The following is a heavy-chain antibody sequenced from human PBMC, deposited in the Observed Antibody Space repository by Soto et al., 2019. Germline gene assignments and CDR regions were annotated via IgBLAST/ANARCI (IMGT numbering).Heavy chain of an antibody. D-gene: IGHD6-13*01. CDR3: ARSPLVVIAFDI. Sequence: ASVKVSCTASGYTFTGYYMHWVRQAPGQGLEWMGWINPNSGGTNYAQKFQGRVTMTRDTSISTAYMELSRLRSDDTAVYYCARSPLVVIAFDIWGQGKMVTVSS. V-gene: IGHV1-2*02. J-gene: IGHJ3*02. CDR1: GYTFTGYY. CDR2: INPNSGGT.